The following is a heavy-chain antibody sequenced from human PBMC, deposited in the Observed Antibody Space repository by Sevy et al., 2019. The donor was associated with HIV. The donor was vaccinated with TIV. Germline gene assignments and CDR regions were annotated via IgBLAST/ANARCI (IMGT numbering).Heavy chain of an antibody. CDR1: GFTSSSYG. CDR2: IWYDGSNK. CDR3: ARVKFTRIGYYYDSSGSIIDY. D-gene: IGHD3-22*01. J-gene: IGHJ4*02. Sequence: GGSLRLSCAASGFTSSSYGMHWVRQAPGKGLEWVAVIWYDGSNKYYADSVKGRFTISRDNSKNTLYLQMNSLRAEDTAVYYCARVKFTRIGYYYDSSGSIIDYWGQGTLVTVSS. V-gene: IGHV3-33*01.